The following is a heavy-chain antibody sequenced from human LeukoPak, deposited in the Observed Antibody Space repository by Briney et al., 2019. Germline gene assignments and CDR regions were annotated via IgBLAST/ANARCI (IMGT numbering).Heavy chain of an antibody. CDR1: GYSISSGYY. CDR3: ARRVIAAGGAFDI. J-gene: IGHJ3*02. Sequence: SETLSLTCTVSGYSISSGYYWGWIRQPPGKGLEWIGSIYHSGGTYYNPSLKSRVTISVDTSKNQFSLKLSSVTAADTAVYYCARRVIAAGGAFDIWGQGTMVTVSS. CDR2: IYHSGGT. D-gene: IGHD6-13*01. V-gene: IGHV4-38-2*02.